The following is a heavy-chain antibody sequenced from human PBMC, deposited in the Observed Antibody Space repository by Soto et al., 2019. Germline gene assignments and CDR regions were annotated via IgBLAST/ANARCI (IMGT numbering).Heavy chain of an antibody. CDR2: ISSSSSYI. V-gene: IGHV3-21*01. CDR1: GFTFSSYA. CDR3: ARVHYYDSSAYYL. D-gene: IGHD3-22*01. Sequence: GGSLRLSCAASGFTFSSYAMSWVRQAPGKGLEWVSAISSSSSYIYYADSVKGRFTISRDNAKNSLYLQMSSLRAEDTAVYYCARVHYYDSSAYYLWGEGTLVPVS. J-gene: IGHJ4*02.